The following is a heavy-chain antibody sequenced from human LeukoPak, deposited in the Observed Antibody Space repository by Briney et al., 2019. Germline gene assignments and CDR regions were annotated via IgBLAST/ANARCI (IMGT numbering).Heavy chain of an antibody. CDR2: VFDNEDA. Sequence: SEALSLTCTVSGDSISSDYWSWIRQPPGKGLEWIASVFDNEDANYNPSLESRVTISLDTSKSHVSLRLTSVTAADTAVYFCAKGETVTTSPFDYWGQGILVTVSS. CDR1: GDSISSDY. D-gene: IGHD4-17*01. V-gene: IGHV4-59*01. CDR3: AKGETVTTSPFDY. J-gene: IGHJ4*02.